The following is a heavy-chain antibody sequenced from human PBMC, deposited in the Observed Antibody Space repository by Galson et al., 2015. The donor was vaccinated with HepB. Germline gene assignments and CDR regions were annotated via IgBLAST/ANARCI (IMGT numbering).Heavy chain of an antibody. V-gene: IGHV3-74*01. CDR2: INSDGSST. CDR3: ARDNFDWLQPYYYYYMDV. CDR1: GFTFSSYW. Sequence: SLRLSCAASGFTFSSYWMHWVRQAPGKGLVWVSRINSDGSSTSYADSVKGRFTISRDNAKNTLYLQMNSLRAEDTAVYYCARDNFDWLQPYYYYYMDVWGKGTTVTVSS. J-gene: IGHJ6*03. D-gene: IGHD3-9*01.